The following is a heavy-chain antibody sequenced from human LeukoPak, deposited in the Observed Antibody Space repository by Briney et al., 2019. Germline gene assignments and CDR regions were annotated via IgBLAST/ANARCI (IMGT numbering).Heavy chain of an antibody. V-gene: IGHV3-23*01. Sequence: PGGSLRLSCAASGFTFSSYAMSWVRQAPGKGLEWVSAISGSGGSTYYADSVKGRFTISRDNSKNTLYLQMNSLRAEDTAVYYCASREGYYYDSSGIALGIWGQGTLVTVSS. J-gene: IGHJ4*02. CDR3: ASREGYYYDSSGIALGI. CDR2: ISGSGGST. CDR1: GFTFSSYA. D-gene: IGHD3-22*01.